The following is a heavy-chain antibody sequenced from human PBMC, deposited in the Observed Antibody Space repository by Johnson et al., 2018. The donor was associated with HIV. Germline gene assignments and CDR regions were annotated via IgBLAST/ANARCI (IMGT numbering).Heavy chain of an antibody. V-gene: IGHV3-7*01. J-gene: IGHJ3*01. CDR2: INHDVSAI. CDR1: GFTFSHNW. Sequence: VQLVESGGGLVQPGGSLRLSCIGSGFTFSHNWMSWVRQAPGKGPEWVANINHDVSAIHYGDSVKGRFTISRDNSRDTPFLEMNSRRVEDTAVYYCAKRGDLYDSTASFDAFEVWGQGTMVTVSS. CDR3: AKRGDLYDSTASFDAFEV. D-gene: IGHD5/OR15-5a*01.